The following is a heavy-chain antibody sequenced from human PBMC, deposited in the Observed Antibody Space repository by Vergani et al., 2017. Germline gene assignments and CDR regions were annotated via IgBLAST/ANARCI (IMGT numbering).Heavy chain of an antibody. V-gene: IGHV3-53*04. D-gene: IGHD2-15*01. CDR1: GFTVSSNY. CDR3: AREDRGGFDY. CDR2: IYSGGST. Sequence: VQLVESGGGLVKPGGSLRLSCAASGFTVSSNYMSWVRQAPGKGLEWVSVIYSGGSTYYADSVKGRFTISRHNSKKTLYLQMNSLRAEDTAVYYCAREDRGGFDYWGQGTLVTVSS. J-gene: IGHJ4*02.